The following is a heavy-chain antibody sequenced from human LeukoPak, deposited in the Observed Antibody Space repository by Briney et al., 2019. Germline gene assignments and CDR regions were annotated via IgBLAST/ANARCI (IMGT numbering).Heavy chain of an antibody. Sequence: PSETLSLTCTVSGGSISSYYWSWIRQPPGKGLEWIGYIYYSGSTNYNPSLKSRVTISVDTSRNQFSLKLSSVTAADTAVYYCARDRDDYGEGAFDIWGQGTMVTVSS. V-gene: IGHV4-59*01. J-gene: IGHJ3*02. D-gene: IGHD4-17*01. CDR1: GGSISSYY. CDR2: IYYSGST. CDR3: ARDRDDYGEGAFDI.